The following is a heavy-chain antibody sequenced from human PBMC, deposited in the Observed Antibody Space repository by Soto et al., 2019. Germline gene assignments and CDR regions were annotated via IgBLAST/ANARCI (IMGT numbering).Heavy chain of an antibody. CDR1: GFTFRSYW. Sequence: GRPLRVSCAASGFTFRSYWMQWVRQAPGKGLVWVSWINSDGSSTSYADSVKGRFTISRDNAKNTLYLQMNSLRAEDTAVYYCASGGSSLNFDSWGQGPLVTVSS. V-gene: IGHV3-74*01. J-gene: IGHJ4*02. CDR3: ASGGSSLNFDS. D-gene: IGHD6-6*01. CDR2: INSDGSST.